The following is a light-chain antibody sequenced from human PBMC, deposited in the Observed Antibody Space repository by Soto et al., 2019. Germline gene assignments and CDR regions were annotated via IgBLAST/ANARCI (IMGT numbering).Light chain of an antibody. V-gene: IGLV1-47*01. CDR3: TAWDDSLRGRL. J-gene: IGLJ3*02. Sequence: QSVLTQPPSASGTPGQRVTISCSGSNSNIESNYVCWYQQLPGTAPRLLIYRDNQRPSGVPDRFSGSKSGTSASLAISAPRSEDEAEYYCTAWDDSLRGRLFGGGTKVTVL. CDR2: RDN. CDR1: NSNIESNY.